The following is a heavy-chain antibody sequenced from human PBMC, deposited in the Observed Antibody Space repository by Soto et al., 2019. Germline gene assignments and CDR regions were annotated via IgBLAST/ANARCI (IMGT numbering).Heavy chain of an antibody. CDR3: ARPTYCSSTSCSPFDY. CDR1: GYSFFSHW. J-gene: IGHJ4*02. CDR2: IYPDDSDT. V-gene: IGHV5-51*01. Sequence: GESLKISCKGSGYSFFSHWIAWVRQMPGKGLEWMGIIYPDDSDTRYSPSFQGQVTISADKSINTAYLQWSSLEASDTAMYYCARPTYCSSTSCSPFDYCGQGTLVTVSS. D-gene: IGHD2-2*01.